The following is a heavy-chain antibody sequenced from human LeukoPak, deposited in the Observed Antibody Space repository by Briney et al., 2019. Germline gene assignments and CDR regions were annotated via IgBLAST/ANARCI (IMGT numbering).Heavy chain of an antibody. CDR1: GFTVSSNY. Sequence: GGSLRLSCAASGFTVSSNYMSWVRQAPGKGLEWVAVISYDGSNKYYADSVKGRFTISRDNSKNTLYLQMNSLRAEDTAVYYCARDLRWLDAFDIWGQGTMVTVSS. J-gene: IGHJ3*02. CDR2: ISYDGSNK. D-gene: IGHD6-19*01. V-gene: IGHV3-30*03. CDR3: ARDLRWLDAFDI.